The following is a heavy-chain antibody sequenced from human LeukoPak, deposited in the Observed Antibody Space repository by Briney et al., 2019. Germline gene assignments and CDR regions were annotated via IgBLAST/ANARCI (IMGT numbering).Heavy chain of an antibody. CDR3: ARGYRIVGATTMYYFDY. D-gene: IGHD1-26*01. Sequence: GASVKVSCKASGYTFTSYDINWVRQATGQGLEWMGWMNPNSGNTGYAQKFQGRVTMTRNASISTAYMELSSLRSEDTAVYYCARGYRIVGATTMYYFDYWGQGTLVTVSS. CDR2: MNPNSGNT. J-gene: IGHJ4*02. CDR1: GYTFTSYD. V-gene: IGHV1-8*01.